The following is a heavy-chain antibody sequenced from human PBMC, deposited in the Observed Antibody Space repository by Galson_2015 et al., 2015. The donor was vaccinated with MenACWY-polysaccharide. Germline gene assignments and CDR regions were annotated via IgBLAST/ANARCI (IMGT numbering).Heavy chain of an antibody. D-gene: IGHD6-6*01. CDR1: GFTFSSYG. J-gene: IGHJ6*02. V-gene: IGHV3-30*18. CDR2: ISSDGSNK. CDR3: AKDRKAARQRYYYYGMDV. Sequence: SLRLSCAASGFTFSSYGMHWVRQAPGKGLEWVAVISSDGSNKYYADSVKGRFTISRDNSKNTLYLQMNSLRAEDTAVYYCAKDRKAARQRYYYYGMDVWGQGTTVTVSS.